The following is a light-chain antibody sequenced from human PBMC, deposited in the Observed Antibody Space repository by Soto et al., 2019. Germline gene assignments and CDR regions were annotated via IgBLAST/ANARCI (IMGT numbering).Light chain of an antibody. CDR3: LQYSTFWT. Sequence: DIQMTQSPSTLCATVGDRVTITCRASQSISSWLAWYQQKPGKAPKLLIYKASSLESGVPSRFSGSGSGTEFTLTISTLQPDDFATYYCLQYSTFWTFGQGTKVEIK. CDR2: KAS. CDR1: QSISSW. V-gene: IGKV1-5*03. J-gene: IGKJ1*01.